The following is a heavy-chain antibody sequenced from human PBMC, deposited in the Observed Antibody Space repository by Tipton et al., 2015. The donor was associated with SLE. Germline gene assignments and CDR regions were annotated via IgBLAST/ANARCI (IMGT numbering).Heavy chain of an antibody. CDR2: INESGST. D-gene: IGHD2-15*01. J-gene: IGHJ4*02. CDR3: ARAKHREGIADY. Sequence: TLSLTCAVYDGSFSGHYWTWIRQPPERGLEWIGEINESGSTNYNPSLKSRLIMSIDASKNQFSLKLSSVTAADTAVYYCARAKHREGIADYWGQGTLVTVSS. V-gene: IGHV4-34*09. CDR1: DGSFSGHY.